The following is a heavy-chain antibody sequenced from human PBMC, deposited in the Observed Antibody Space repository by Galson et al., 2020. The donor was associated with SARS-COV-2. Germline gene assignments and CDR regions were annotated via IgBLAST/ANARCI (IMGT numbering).Heavy chain of an antibody. CDR1: GFTFSSYW. CDR3: AREYDIDYSYYLDY. Sequence: GGSLRLSCAASGFTFSSYWMSWVRQAPGKGLEWVANINQHGSEKYYVDSVKGRFTISRDNAKKSLYLQMNSLRAEDTAVYYCAREYDIDYSYYLDYWGQGTLVTVSS. D-gene: IGHD2-15*01. V-gene: IGHV3-7*01. CDR2: INQHGSEK. J-gene: IGHJ4*02.